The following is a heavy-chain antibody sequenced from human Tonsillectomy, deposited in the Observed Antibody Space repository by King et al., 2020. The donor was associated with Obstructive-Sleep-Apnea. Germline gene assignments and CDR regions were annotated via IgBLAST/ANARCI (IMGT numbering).Heavy chain of an antibody. CDR3: ATDGGATWYYYYGMDV. V-gene: IGHV3-15*01. CDR2: IKRKADGGTT. Sequence: VQLVESGGGLVKPGGSLRLSCAASGLTLTNAWMSWVRQAPGKGLEWVGLIKRKADGGTTDYAAPVKGRFTISTDESRNTVYLQMNSLKIEDSALYYCATDGGATWYYYYGMDVWGQGTTVTVS. J-gene: IGHJ6*01. D-gene: IGHD3-10*01. CDR1: GLTLTNAW.